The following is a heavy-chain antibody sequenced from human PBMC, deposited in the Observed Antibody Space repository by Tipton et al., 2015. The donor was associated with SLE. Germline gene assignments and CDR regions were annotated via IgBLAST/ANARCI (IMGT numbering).Heavy chain of an antibody. CDR2: INHSGST. Sequence: TLSLTCTVSGGSISSSSYYWGWIRQPPGKGLEWIGEINHSGSTNYNPSLKSRVTISVDRSKNQFSLKVRSVTAADTAVYYCARYGYGGNSGGFDLWGQGTTVTVSS. J-gene: IGHJ3*01. V-gene: IGHV4-39*07. CDR1: GGSISSSSYY. D-gene: IGHD4-23*01. CDR3: ARYGYGGNSGGFDL.